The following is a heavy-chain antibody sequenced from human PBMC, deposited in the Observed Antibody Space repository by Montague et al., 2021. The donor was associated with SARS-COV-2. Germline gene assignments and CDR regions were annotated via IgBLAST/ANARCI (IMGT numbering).Heavy chain of an antibody. CDR2: IVDSDSST. V-gene: IGHV3-23*01. J-gene: IGHJ4*02. CDR1: GSTFTSYA. Sequence: SLRLSCAVSGSTFTSYAMSWVRQAPGKGLEWVSGIVDSDSSTHYADSVKGRFNISRDNSKNMVYLQMNSLRAEDTAVYYCARGVITPDYWGQGTLVTVSS. D-gene: IGHD2-21*01. CDR3: ARGVITPDY.